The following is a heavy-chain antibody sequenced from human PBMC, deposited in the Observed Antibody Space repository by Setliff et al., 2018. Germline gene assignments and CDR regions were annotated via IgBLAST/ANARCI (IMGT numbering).Heavy chain of an antibody. V-gene: IGHV4-61*09. CDR3: ARAGPTVTFFRVLVISWWDP. D-gene: IGHD3-3*01. CDR1: GYSISSGYY. Sequence: SETLSLTCAVSGYSISSGYYWTWIRQPAGKGLEWIGHFHTGGSTNYNRSLRSRVSISLDTSKNQFSLKLSSVTAADTATYYCARAGPTVTFFRVLVISWWDPWGQGSLVTVSS. CDR2: FHTGGST. J-gene: IGHJ5*02.